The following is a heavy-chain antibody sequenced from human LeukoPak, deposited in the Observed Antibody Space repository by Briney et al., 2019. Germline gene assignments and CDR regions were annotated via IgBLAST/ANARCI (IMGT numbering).Heavy chain of an antibody. CDR1: CGSISRYY. CDR2: IYTSRST. V-gene: IGHV4-4*07. J-gene: IGHJ4*02. CDR3: AREVLGIWRTRFDY. Sequence: SSETLSLTCTVACGSISRYYWSWIRQPAGKGVEGIGRIYTSRSTNYNPSLKSRVTMSVDTSKNQFSLKLSSVTAADTAVYYCAREVLGIWRTRFDYWGQGTLVTVSS. D-gene: IGHD7-27*01.